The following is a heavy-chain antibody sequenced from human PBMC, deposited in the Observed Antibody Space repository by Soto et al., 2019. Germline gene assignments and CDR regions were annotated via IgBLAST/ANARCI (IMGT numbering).Heavy chain of an antibody. V-gene: IGHV3-64*01. Sequence: GGSLRLSCAASGFTFSSYAMHWVRQAPGKGLEYVSAISSNGGSTYYANSVKGRFTISRDNSKNTLYLQMGSLRAEDMAVYYCARDMVATDYYYYMDVWGKGTTVTVSS. J-gene: IGHJ6*03. CDR3: ARDMVATDYYYYMDV. CDR1: GFTFSSYA. CDR2: ISSNGGST. D-gene: IGHD5-12*01.